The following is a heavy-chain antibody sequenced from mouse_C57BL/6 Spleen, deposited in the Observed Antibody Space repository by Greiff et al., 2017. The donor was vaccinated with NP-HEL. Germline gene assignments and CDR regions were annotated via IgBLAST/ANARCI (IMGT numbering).Heavy chain of an antibody. J-gene: IGHJ1*03. Sequence: QVQLQQPGTELVKPGASVKLSCKASGYTFTSYWMHWVKQRPGQGLEWIGNINPSNGGTNYNEKFKSKATLTVDKSSSTAYMQLSSLTSEDSAVYYCASFFITPVVAHWYFDVWGTGTTVTVSS. CDR2: INPSNGGT. CDR3: ASFFITPVVAHWYFDV. D-gene: IGHD1-1*01. CDR1: GYTFTSYW. V-gene: IGHV1-53*01.